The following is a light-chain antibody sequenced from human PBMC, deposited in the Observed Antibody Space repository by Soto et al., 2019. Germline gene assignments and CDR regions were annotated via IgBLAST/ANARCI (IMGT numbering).Light chain of an antibody. CDR3: QAWDRSTGV. CDR2: KDS. CDR1: KLGDKY. J-gene: IGLJ3*02. V-gene: IGLV3-1*01. Sequence: SYELTQPPSVSVSPGQTATITCSGDKLGDKYACWYQQRPGQSPVLVIHKDSQRPSGIPERFSGSNSGNTATLTISGTQAMDEADYYCQAWDRSTGVFGGGTKLTVL.